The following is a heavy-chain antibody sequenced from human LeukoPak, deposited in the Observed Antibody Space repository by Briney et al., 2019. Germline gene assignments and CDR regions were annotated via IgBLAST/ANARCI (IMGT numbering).Heavy chain of an antibody. Sequence: SQTLSLTCAISGDSVSSNSAAWNWIRQSPSRGLEWLGRTYYRSKWYNDYAVSVKSRITINPDTSKNQFSLQLNSVTPEDTAVYFWAKALKYSSGWALYYWGQGTLVTGSS. J-gene: IGHJ4*02. CDR1: GDSVSSNSAA. CDR2: TYYRSKWYN. V-gene: IGHV6-1*01. CDR3: AKALKYSSGWALYY. D-gene: IGHD6-19*01.